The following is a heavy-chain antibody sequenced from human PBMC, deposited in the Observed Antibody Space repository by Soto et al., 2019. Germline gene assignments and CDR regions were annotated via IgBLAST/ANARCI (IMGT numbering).Heavy chain of an antibody. J-gene: IGHJ6*02. CDR3: ASRNWNDAYYYYGMDV. V-gene: IGHV1-8*01. D-gene: IGHD1-20*01. Sequence: ASVKVSCKASGYTFTSYDINWVRQATGQGLEWMGWMNPNSGNTGYAQKFQGRVTMTRNTPISTAYMELSSLRSEDTAVYYCASRNWNDAYYYYGMDVWGQGTTVTVSS. CDR1: GYTFTSYD. CDR2: MNPNSGNT.